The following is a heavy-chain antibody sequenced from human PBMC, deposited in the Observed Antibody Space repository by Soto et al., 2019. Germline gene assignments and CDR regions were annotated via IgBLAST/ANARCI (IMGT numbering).Heavy chain of an antibody. CDR1: GGSIITSYY. CDR2: IYYSGST. J-gene: IGHJ6*02. Sequence: SETLSLTCSVSGGSIITSYYWAWIRQPPGKGLEWIGSIYYSGSTYYNPSLKSRVTIFVDTSQSQFSLILGSVTAADTAVYYCARHDWARFYGLDVWGQGTTVTVSS. CDR3: ARHDWARFYGLDV. D-gene: IGHD2-21*01. V-gene: IGHV4-39*01.